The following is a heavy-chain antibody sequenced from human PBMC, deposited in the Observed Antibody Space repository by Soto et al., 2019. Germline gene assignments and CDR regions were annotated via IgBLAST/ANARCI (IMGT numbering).Heavy chain of an antibody. CDR2: INHSGST. Sequence: QVQLQQWGAGLLKPSETLSLTCAVYGGSFSGYYWSWIRQPPGKGLEWIGEINHSGSTNYNPSLKTRVTISVDTSKNQFSLKLRSVTAADTAVYYCAREGSGSYFIHWGQGTLVTVSS. J-gene: IGHJ4*02. CDR3: AREGSGSYFIH. D-gene: IGHD1-26*01. CDR1: GGSFSGYY. V-gene: IGHV4-34*01.